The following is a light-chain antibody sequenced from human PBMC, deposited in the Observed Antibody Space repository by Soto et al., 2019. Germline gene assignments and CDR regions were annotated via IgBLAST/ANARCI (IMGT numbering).Light chain of an antibody. V-gene: IGKV1-17*01. Sequence: DIQMTQSPSSLSASVGDRVTITCRASQDIRHALGWYQQKPGKVPKRLIYSASSLQNGGPSRFSGSGSETFFTLTISSLQPDDFATYFCLQHADYPFTFGQGTRLEI. CDR2: SAS. CDR3: LQHADYPFT. CDR1: QDIRHA. J-gene: IGKJ2*01.